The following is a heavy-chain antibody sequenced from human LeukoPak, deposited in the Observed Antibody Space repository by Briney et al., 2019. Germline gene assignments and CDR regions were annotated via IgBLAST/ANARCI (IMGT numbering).Heavy chain of an antibody. D-gene: IGHD2-8*01. CDR3: ARDQMAPYFDY. Sequence: GASVKVSCKPSGYTFTGYYIHWVRQAPGQGLEWMGRINPNNGGTNYAQKFQGRVTMTRDTSINTAYMELSGLRSDDTAVYYCARDQMAPYFDYWGQGTLVTVSS. J-gene: IGHJ4*02. V-gene: IGHV1-2*06. CDR2: INPNNGGT. CDR1: GYTFTGYY.